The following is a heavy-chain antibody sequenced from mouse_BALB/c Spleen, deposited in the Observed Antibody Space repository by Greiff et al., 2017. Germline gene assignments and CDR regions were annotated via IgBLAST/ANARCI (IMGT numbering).Heavy chain of an antibody. CDR2: ISDGGSYT. CDR3: ASYYDYDYAMDY. D-gene: IGHD2-4*01. CDR1: GFTFSDYY. V-gene: IGHV5-4*02. J-gene: IGHJ4*01. Sequence: EVQGVESGGGLVKPGGSLKLSCAASGFTFSDYYMYWVRQTPEKRLEWVATISDGGSYTYYPDSVKGRFTISRDNAKNNLYLQMSSLKSEDTAMYYCASYYDYDYAMDYWGQGTSVTVSS.